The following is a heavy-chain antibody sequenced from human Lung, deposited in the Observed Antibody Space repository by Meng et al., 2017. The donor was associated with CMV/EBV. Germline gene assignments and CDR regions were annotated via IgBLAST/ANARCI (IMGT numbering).Heavy chain of an antibody. CDR3: ARVLETGAAFDV. V-gene: IGHV3-21*01. D-gene: IGHD3-3*01. CDR1: GFTLSRYS. J-gene: IGHJ3*01. CDR2: ISTSSSYI. Sequence: GESLKISCAASGFTLSRYSMNWVRQAPGKGLEWVSSISTSSSYIYYRDSVKGRFTISRDNAMNPLSLQMKSLRAEDTAVYYCARVLETGAAFDVWGQGTMVTVSS.